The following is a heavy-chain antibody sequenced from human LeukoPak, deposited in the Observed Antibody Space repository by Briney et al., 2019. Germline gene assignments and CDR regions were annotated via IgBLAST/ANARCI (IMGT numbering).Heavy chain of an antibody. V-gene: IGHV3-23*01. CDR2: INGGGSNT. CDR3: AKTAVVITFRFDD. Sequence: GGSLRLSCVASGFAFNTYVMSWVRQAPGKGLEWVAAINGGGSNTYYAESVKGRFTISRDNSKNMVYLQMSSLRADDTAVYYCAKTAVVITFRFDDWGQGALVTVSS. J-gene: IGHJ4*02. D-gene: IGHD4/OR15-4a*01. CDR1: GFAFNTYV.